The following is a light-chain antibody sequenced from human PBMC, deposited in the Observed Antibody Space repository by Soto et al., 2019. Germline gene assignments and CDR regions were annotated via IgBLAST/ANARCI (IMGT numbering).Light chain of an antibody. V-gene: IGKV3-11*01. J-gene: IGKJ5*01. CDR2: AAS. CDR3: QQRSNWPPIT. Sequence: LSPGERATLSCRASQSVSNKLVWYQQKPGQAPRLLIYAASTRATGIPARFSGSGSGTDFTLTISSLEPEDFAVYYCQQRSNWPPITFGQGTRLEI. CDR1: QSVSNK.